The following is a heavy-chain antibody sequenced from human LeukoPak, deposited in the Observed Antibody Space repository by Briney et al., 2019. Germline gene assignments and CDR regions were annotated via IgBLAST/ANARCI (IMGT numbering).Heavy chain of an antibody. D-gene: IGHD2-15*01. CDR1: GGSFSGYY. CDR3: ARTYCGGGSCYEKATKYFQH. J-gene: IGHJ1*01. V-gene: IGHV4-34*01. CDR2: INHSGST. Sequence: SETLSLTCAVYGGSFSGYYWSWIRQPPGKGLEWIGEINHSGSTNYNPSLKSRVTISVDTSKNRFSLKLSSVTAADTAVYYCARTYCGGGSCYEKATKYFQHWGQGTLVTVSS.